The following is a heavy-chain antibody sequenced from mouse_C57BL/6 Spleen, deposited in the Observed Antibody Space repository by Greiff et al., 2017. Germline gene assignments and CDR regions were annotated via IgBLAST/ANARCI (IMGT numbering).Heavy chain of an antibody. CDR2: IRNKANGYTT. V-gene: IGHV7-4*01. Sequence: EVQLVESGGGLVQPGASLRLSCAASGFTFTDYYMSWVRQPPGKAPEWLALIRNKANGYTTEYTASVKGRFTISRDNSQNILYLQMNTLRAEDSATYYCVKAATHYYGSSYAMDYWGQGTSVTVSS. J-gene: IGHJ4*01. D-gene: IGHD1-1*01. CDR3: VKAATHYYGSSYAMDY. CDR1: GFTFTDYY.